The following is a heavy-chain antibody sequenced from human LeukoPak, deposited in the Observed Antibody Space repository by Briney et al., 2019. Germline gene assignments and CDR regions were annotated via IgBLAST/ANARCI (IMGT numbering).Heavy chain of an antibody. CDR2: IYTSGST. CDR1: GGSISSYY. D-gene: IGHD3-22*01. V-gene: IGHV4-4*07. J-gene: IGHJ6*03. Sequence: SETLSLTCTVSGGSISSYYWSWIRQPAGKGLEWIGRIYTSGSTNYNPSLKSRVTMSVDTSKNQFSLKLSSVTAADTAVYYCASYYYDSSGYYSSWYYMDVWGKGTTVTVSS. CDR3: ASYYYDSSGYYSSWYYMDV.